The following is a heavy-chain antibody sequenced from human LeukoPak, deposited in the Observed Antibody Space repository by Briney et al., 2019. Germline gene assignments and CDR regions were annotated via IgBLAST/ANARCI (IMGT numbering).Heavy chain of an antibody. D-gene: IGHD6-19*01. CDR3: ARDSGVSSAFNFDY. CDR1: GYTFTSYD. Sequence: GASVKVSCKASGYTFTSYDINWVRQATGQGLEWMGWINPNSGGTNYAQKFQGRVTMTRDTSISTAYMELSRLRSDDTAVYYCARDSGVSSAFNFDYWGQGTLVTVSS. V-gene: IGHV1-2*02. CDR2: INPNSGGT. J-gene: IGHJ4*02.